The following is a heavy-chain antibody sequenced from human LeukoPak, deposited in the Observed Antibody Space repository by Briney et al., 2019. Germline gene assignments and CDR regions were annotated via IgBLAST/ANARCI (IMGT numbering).Heavy chain of an antibody. CDR3: ARNYYDSSGYRRAFFDY. D-gene: IGHD3-22*01. V-gene: IGHV4-59*01. CDR1: GGSISSYY. Sequence: PSETLSLTCTVSGGSISSYYWSWIRQPPGKGLEWIGYIYYSGSTNYNPSLKSRVTISVDTSKNQFSLKLSSVTAADTAVYYCARNYYDSSGYRRAFFDYWGQGTLVTVSS. J-gene: IGHJ4*02. CDR2: IYYSGST.